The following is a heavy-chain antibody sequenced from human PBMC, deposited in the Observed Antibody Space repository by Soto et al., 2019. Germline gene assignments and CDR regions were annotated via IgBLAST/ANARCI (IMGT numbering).Heavy chain of an antibody. CDR2: ISGSGGST. CDR1: GFTFSSYA. J-gene: IGHJ4*02. V-gene: IGHV3-23*01. CDR3: AKAVPTLRTYYFDY. Sequence: GGSLSLSCAASGFTFSSYAMSWVRPAPGKGLEWVSAISGSGGSTYYADSVKGRFTISRDNSKNTLYLQMNSLRAEDTAVYYCAKAVPTLRTYYFDYWGQGTLVTAPQ.